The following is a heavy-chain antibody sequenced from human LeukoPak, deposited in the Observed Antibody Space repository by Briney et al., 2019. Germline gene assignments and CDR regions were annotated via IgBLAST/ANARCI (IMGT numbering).Heavy chain of an antibody. CDR3: ARDYGDESYYYYGMDV. Sequence: GGSLRLSCVASGITFSNYGMHWVRQAPGKGLEWVAFIRYDGSDTYSADSVKDRFSISRDNSKNTLYLQMNSLRAEDTAVYYCARDYGDESYYYYGMDVWGQGTTVTVSS. CDR1: GITFSNYG. D-gene: IGHD4-17*01. CDR2: IRYDGSDT. J-gene: IGHJ6*02. V-gene: IGHV3-30*02.